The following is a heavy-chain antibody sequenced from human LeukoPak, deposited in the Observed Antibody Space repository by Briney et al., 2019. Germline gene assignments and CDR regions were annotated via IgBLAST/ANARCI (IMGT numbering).Heavy chain of an antibody. CDR2: INPNSGGT. CDR3: ARESREQWLVGENYFDY. V-gene: IGHV1-2*02. J-gene: IGHJ4*02. D-gene: IGHD6-19*01. Sequence: DSVKVSCKAAGYTFTRYLMHWVRQAPGQGLEWMGWINPNSGGTNYAQKFQGRVTMNRETSISTAYMELSRLRSDDTAVYYCARESREQWLVGENYFDYWGQGTLVTVSS. CDR1: GYTFTRYL.